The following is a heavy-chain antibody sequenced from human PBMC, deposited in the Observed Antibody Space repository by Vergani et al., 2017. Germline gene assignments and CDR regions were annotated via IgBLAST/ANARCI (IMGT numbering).Heavy chain of an antibody. CDR1: GGSISSSNW. CDR3: AREGTYYYDSSGYNFDY. J-gene: IGHJ4*02. V-gene: IGHV4-4*03. D-gene: IGHD3-22*01. CDR2: IYHSGST. Sequence: QVQLPESGPGLVKPPGTLSLTCAVSGGSISSSNWWSWVRQPPGKGLEWIGEIYHSGSTNYNPSLKSRVTISVDKSKNQFSLKLSSVTAADTAVYYCAREGTYYYDSSGYNFDYWGQGTLVTVSS.